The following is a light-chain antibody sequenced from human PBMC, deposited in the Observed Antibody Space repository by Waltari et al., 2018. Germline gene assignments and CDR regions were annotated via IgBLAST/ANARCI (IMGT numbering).Light chain of an antibody. CDR1: QSISRN. CDR3: QQYNNWRT. J-gene: IGKJ2*01. Sequence: EVLMTQSPATLSVSAGERVTLSCRASQSISRNLAWYQQKPGQAPRLLIYGASTRATGIPARFSGSGSGTEFTLSISSLQSEDFAVYYCQQYNNWRTFGQGTKLEIK. V-gene: IGKV3-15*01. CDR2: GAS.